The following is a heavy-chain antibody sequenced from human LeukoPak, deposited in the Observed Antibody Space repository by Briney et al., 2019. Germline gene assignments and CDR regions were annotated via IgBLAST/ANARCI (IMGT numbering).Heavy chain of an antibody. J-gene: IGHJ4*02. CDR1: GFTFSTYG. V-gene: IGHV3-53*01. Sequence: GGSLRLSCAASGFTFSTYGMNWVRQAPGKGLEWVSVLYNAGSTYYADSVKGRFTISRDNSKNTLYLQMYSLRAEDTAVYYCAKGRGRGDYWGQGTLVTVSS. CDR2: LYNAGST. D-gene: IGHD2-15*01. CDR3: AKGRGRGDY.